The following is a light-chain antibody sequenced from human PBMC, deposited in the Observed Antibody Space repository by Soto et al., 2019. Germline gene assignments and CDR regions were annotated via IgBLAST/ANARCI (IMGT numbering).Light chain of an antibody. CDR1: SSDVGAYNY. CDR3: CSYADKNDYV. V-gene: IGLV2-8*01. CDR2: EVT. J-gene: IGLJ1*01. Sequence: QSALTQPPSASGSLGQSVTISCTGTSSDVGAYNYVSWYQQHPGKAPKLMIYEVTRRPSGVPDRFSGSKSGNTASLNVSGLQAEDEADYYCCSYADKNDYVFGTGTKLTVL.